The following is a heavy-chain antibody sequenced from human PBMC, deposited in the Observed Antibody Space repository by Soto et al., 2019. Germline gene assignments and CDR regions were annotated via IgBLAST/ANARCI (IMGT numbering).Heavy chain of an antibody. CDR2: ISYDGSNK. D-gene: IGHD2-2*01. CDR1: GVTFSSYG. CDR3: AKGVVPAAITWFDP. Sequence: GGSMILSCAASGVTFSSYGMHWVSQAPGKGLEWVAVISYDGSNKYYPDSVKGRFTISRDNSKNTLYLQMNSLRAEYTSVYYCAKGVVPAAITWFDPWGQGTLVTVSS. V-gene: IGHV3-30*18. J-gene: IGHJ5*02.